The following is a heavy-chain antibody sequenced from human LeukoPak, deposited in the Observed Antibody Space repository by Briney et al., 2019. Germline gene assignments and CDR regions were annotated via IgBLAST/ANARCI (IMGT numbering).Heavy chain of an antibody. CDR3: ARDGDWVFDH. V-gene: IGHV3-48*04. CDR2: IRASSSVL. CDR1: GFTFSNYP. J-gene: IGHJ5*02. D-gene: IGHD2-21*01. Sequence: GGSLRLSCSASGFTFSNYPMNWIRQAPGKGLEWVSYIRASSSVLYYAASVKGRFTISRDNAKSSLFLQMNSLRVEDTAVYYCARDGDWVFDHWGQGTLVTVSS.